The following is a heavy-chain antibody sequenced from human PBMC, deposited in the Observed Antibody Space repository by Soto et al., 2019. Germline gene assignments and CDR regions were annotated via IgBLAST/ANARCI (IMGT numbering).Heavy chain of an antibody. CDR1: GGSFSGYY. J-gene: IGHJ3*02. Sequence: PSETLSLTCAVYGGSFSGYYWSWIRQPPGKGLEWIGEINHSESTNYNPSLKSRVTISLDTSKNQFSLNLSSVTAADTAVYYCARGHRAAAGTRKAFDIWGQGTMVTVSS. V-gene: IGHV4-34*01. D-gene: IGHD6-13*01. CDR2: INHSEST. CDR3: ARGHRAAAGTRKAFDI.